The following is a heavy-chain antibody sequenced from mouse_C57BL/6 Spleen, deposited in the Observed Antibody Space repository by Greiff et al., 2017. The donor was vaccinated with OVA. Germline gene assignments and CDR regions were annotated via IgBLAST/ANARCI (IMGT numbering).Heavy chain of an antibody. D-gene: IGHD1-1*01. CDR3: VSDYYGSLAWFAY. CDR2: IRSKSNNYAT. Sequence: EVNLVESGGGLVQPKGSLKLSCAASGFSFNTYAMNWVRQAPGKGLEWVARIRSKSNNYATYYADSVKDRFTISRDDSESMLYLQMNNLKTEDTAMYYCVSDYYGSLAWFAYWGQGTLVTVSA. V-gene: IGHV10-1*01. J-gene: IGHJ3*01. CDR1: GFSFNTYA.